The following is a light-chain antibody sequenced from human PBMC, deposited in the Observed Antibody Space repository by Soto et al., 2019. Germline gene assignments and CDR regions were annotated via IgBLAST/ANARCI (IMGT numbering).Light chain of an antibody. V-gene: IGKV3-20*01. CDR2: GAS. Sequence: EIVLTQSPGTLSLSPGEGATLSCRASQSVTSSYLAWYQQKPGQAPRLLIYGASSRATGIPDRFSGSGSGTDFTLSISRLEPEDFAVYYCQQFQSSLRTFGQGTKVEV. J-gene: IGKJ1*01. CDR1: QSVTSSY. CDR3: QQFQSSLRT.